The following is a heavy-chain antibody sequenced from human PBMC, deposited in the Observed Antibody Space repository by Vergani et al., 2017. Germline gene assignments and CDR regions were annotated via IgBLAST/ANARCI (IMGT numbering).Heavy chain of an antibody. CDR1: GGTFSSYA. Sequence: QVQLVQSGAEVKKPGSSVKVSCKASGGTFSSYAISWVRQAPGQGLEWMGGIIPIFGTANYAQKFQGRVTITADDSTSTAYMELSSLRAEDTAVYYCARATRPHYYGSGSSFDYWGQGTLVTVSS. D-gene: IGHD3-10*01. J-gene: IGHJ4*02. V-gene: IGHV1-69*01. CDR2: IIPIFGTA. CDR3: ARATRPHYYGSGSSFDY.